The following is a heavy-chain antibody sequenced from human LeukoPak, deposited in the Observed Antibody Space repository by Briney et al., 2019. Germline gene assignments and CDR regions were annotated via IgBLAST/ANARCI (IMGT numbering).Heavy chain of an antibody. CDR2: ISGSGGST. J-gene: IGHJ4*02. CDR1: GFTFSSYA. Sequence: PGGSLRLSCAASGFTFSSYAMSWVRQAPGKGLEWVSAISGSGGSTYYADSVKGRFTISRDNSKNRLYLQMNSLRAEDTAVYYCAKGMVRGATWLDDYWGQGTLVTVSS. CDR3: AKGMVRGATWLDDY. V-gene: IGHV3-23*01. D-gene: IGHD3-10*01.